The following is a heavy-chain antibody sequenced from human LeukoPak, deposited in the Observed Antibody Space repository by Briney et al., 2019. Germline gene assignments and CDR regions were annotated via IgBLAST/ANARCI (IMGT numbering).Heavy chain of an antibody. CDR1: GFTFSSYS. CDR3: AIGVSSVGY. J-gene: IGHJ4*02. V-gene: IGHV3-48*04. Sequence: QTGGSLRLPCAASGFTFSSYSMNWVRQAPGKGLEWVSYISSSSSTIYYADSVKGRFTISRDNAKNSLYLQMNSLRAEDTAVYYCAIGVSSVGYWGQGTLVTVSS. D-gene: IGHD3-10*01. CDR2: ISSSSSTI.